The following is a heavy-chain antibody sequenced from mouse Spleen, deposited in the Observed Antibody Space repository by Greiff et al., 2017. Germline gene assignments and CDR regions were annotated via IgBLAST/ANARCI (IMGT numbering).Heavy chain of an antibody. J-gene: IGHJ4*01. D-gene: IGHD2-14*01. Sequence: QVQLQQPGAELVKPGASVKVSCKASGYTFTSYWMHWVKQRPGQGLEWIGRIHPSDSDTNYNQKFKGKATLTVDKSSSTAYMQLSSLTSEDSAVYYCAIYKGYDLYYYAMDYWGQGTSVTVSS. CDR2: IHPSDSDT. CDR1: GYTFTSYW. CDR3: AIYKGYDLYYYAMDY. V-gene: IGHV1-74*01.